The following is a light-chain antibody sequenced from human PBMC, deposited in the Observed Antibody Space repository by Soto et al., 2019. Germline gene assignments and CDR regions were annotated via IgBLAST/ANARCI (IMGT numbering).Light chain of an antibody. CDR2: EVS. CDR3: SSYTVNDNLV. Sequence: QSVLTQPPSASGSPGQSVTISCTGTSSDVGAYNYVSWYQQHPGKAPKLIIYEVSERPSGVPDRFSGSKSDNTASLTVSGLQADDEADYYCSSYTVNDNLVFGGGTKLTVL. J-gene: IGLJ3*02. CDR1: SSDVGAYNY. V-gene: IGLV2-8*01.